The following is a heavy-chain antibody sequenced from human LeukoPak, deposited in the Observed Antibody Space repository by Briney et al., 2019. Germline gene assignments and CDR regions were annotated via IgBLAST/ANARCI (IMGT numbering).Heavy chain of an antibody. CDR3: AEQVRGVRDFDY. Sequence: LTGGSLRLSCAASGFTFSSYAMSWVRQAPGKGLEWVSAISGSGGSTYYADSVKGRFTISRDNSKNTLYLQMNSLRAEDTAVYYCAEQVRGVRDFDYWGQGTLVTVSS. D-gene: IGHD3-10*01. CDR1: GFTFSSYA. J-gene: IGHJ4*02. CDR2: ISGSGGST. V-gene: IGHV3-23*01.